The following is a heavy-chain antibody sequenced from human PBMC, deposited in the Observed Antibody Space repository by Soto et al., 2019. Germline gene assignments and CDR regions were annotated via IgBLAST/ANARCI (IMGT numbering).Heavy chain of an antibody. CDR2: INPKTGGT. D-gene: IGHD3-16*01. Sequence: QVQLVQSGAEMKKPGASVRISCTASGYTFIADYIHWVRQAPGQGLEWMAWINPKTGGTHYAQKFQGWVTVTKDTSISTAYMDLIRLTSDDTAVYYCTRDLRGGNYDIWGQGTMVTVSS. V-gene: IGHV1-2*04. CDR3: TRDLRGGNYDI. CDR1: GYTFIADY. J-gene: IGHJ3*02.